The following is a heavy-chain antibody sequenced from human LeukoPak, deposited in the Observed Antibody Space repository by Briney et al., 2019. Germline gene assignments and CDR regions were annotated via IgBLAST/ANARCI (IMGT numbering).Heavy chain of an antibody. CDR3: TTDPVPATRIDY. D-gene: IGHD2-2*01. V-gene: IGHV3-15*01. J-gene: IGHJ4*02. CDR1: GFSFSNAW. Sequence: PGGSLRLSCAASGFSFSNAWMSWVRQAPGKGLEWVGRIKSKTDGGTTDYAAPVKGRFTISRDDSKNTLYLQMNSLKTEDTAVYYCTTDPVPATRIDYWGQGTLVTVSS. CDR2: IKSKTDGGTT.